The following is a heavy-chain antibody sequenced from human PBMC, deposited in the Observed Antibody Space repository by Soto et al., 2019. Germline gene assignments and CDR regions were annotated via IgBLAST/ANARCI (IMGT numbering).Heavy chain of an antibody. CDR1: GFTFSSHD. CDR2: VSGGGIT. D-gene: IGHD3-16*01. Sequence: EVQLLESGGGLVQPGGSLRLSCSASGFTFSSHDMIWVRQAPGKGLEWVSGVSGGGITSYADPEKGRFTISRDKSRNTLYLQMNSLRVEDTAVYYCVKGFWGDYWGQGTLVTVSS. V-gene: IGHV3-23*01. J-gene: IGHJ4*02. CDR3: VKGFWGDY.